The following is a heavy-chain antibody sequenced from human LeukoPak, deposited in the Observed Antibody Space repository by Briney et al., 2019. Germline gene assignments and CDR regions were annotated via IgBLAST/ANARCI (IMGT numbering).Heavy chain of an antibody. Sequence: RASVKVSCKASGYTFTGYYMHWVRQAPGQGLEWMGWINPNSGGTNYAQKFQGRVTMTRDTSISTAYMELSRLRSDDTAVYYCARDSKVITMARGVINNYFDYWGQGTLVIVSS. D-gene: IGHD3-10*01. CDR3: ARDSKVITMARGVINNYFDY. V-gene: IGHV1-2*02. CDR2: INPNSGGT. CDR1: GYTFTGYY. J-gene: IGHJ4*02.